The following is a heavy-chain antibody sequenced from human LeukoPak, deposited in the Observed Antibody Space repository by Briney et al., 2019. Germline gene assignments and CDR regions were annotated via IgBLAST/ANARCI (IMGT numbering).Heavy chain of an antibody. Sequence: GGSLRLSCAASGFTFSSYGMHWVRQAPGKGLEWVSSISSSSSYIYYADSVKGRFTISRDNAKNSLYLQMNSLRAEDTAVYYCARSTQGGNPFDYWGQGTLVTVSS. V-gene: IGHV3-21*01. D-gene: IGHD4-23*01. J-gene: IGHJ4*02. CDR1: GFTFSSYG. CDR2: ISSSSSYI. CDR3: ARSTQGGNPFDY.